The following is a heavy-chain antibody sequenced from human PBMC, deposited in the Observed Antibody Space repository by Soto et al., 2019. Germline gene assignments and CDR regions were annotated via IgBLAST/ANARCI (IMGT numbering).Heavy chain of an antibody. D-gene: IGHD1-20*01. CDR2: ISSSSSYI. CDR1: GFTFSSYS. Sequence: GGSLRLSCAASGFTFSSYSMNWVRQAPGKGLEWVSSISSSSSYIYYADSVKGRFTISRDNAKNSLYLQMNSLRAEDTAVYYCARDEGITGPRGYWGQGTLVTVSS. V-gene: IGHV3-21*01. J-gene: IGHJ4*02. CDR3: ARDEGITGPRGY.